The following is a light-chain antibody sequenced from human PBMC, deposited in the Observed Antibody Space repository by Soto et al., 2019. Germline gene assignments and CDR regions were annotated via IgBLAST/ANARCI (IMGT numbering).Light chain of an antibody. V-gene: IGKV1-33*01. Sequence: IQMTQSPSSLSASVGDRVTITCQASQDITNYLNWYQQKPGKAPKLLISDASNLETGVPSRFSGSGSGTYFTLTISCLQSEDFATYYCQQYYSYPRTFGQGTKVDIK. CDR1: QDITNY. CDR3: QQYYSYPRT. CDR2: DAS. J-gene: IGKJ1*01.